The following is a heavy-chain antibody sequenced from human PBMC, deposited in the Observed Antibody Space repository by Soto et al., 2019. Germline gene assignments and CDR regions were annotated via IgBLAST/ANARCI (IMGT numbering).Heavy chain of an antibody. CDR2: IYYSGST. Sequence: GSLRLSCAASGFTLSTCATTWVRQAPGKGLEWIGTIYYSGSTYYNPSLKSRVTISVDTSKNQFSLKLSSVTATDTAVYYCARHGNTVTTGYYYGMDVWGQGTTVTVSS. D-gene: IGHD4-17*01. V-gene: IGHV4-39*01. CDR1: GFTLSTCATT. CDR3: ARHGNTVTTGYYYGMDV. J-gene: IGHJ6*02.